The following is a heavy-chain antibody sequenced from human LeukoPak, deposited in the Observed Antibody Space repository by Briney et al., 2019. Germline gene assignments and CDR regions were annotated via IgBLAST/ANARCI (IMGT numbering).Heavy chain of an antibody. V-gene: IGHV3-21*01. CDR2: ISSSSSYI. Sequence: GGSLRLSCAASGLTFSSYSMNWVRQAPGKGLEWVSSISSSSSYIYYADSVKGRFTISRDNAKNSLYLQMNSLRAEDTAVYYCASWGSGWYAFDIWGQGTMVTVSS. CDR3: ASWGSGWYAFDI. D-gene: IGHD6-19*01. CDR1: GLTFSSYS. J-gene: IGHJ3*02.